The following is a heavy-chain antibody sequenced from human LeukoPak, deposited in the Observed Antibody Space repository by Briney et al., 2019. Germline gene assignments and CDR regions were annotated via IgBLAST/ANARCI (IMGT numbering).Heavy chain of an antibody. CDR2: INPNSGGT. Sequence: ASVKVSCKASGYTFTGHYMHWVRQAPGQGLEWMGRINPNSGGTNYAQKFQGRVTMTRDTSISTAYMELSRLRSDDTAVYYCARPSVGYAFDIWGQGTMVTVSS. J-gene: IGHJ3*02. V-gene: IGHV1-2*06. D-gene: IGHD4-23*01. CDR3: ARPSVGYAFDI. CDR1: GYTFTGHY.